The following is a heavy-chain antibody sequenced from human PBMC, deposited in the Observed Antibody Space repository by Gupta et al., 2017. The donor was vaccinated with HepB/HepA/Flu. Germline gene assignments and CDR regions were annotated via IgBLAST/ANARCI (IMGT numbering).Heavy chain of an antibody. V-gene: IGHV3-23*01. CDR3: AKSSKVTVGPTVIFYS. CDR2: LSGIGGVT. CDR1: GFTFSSYA. D-gene: IGHD1-26*01. J-gene: IGHJ4*02. Sequence: EVQLLESGGDLVQPGGSLTLSCAASGFTFSSYAMSWVRQAPGKGLEWVATLSGIGGVTYYADSVKGRFTISRDNSENTLYLQMHSLRADDTGVYYCAKSSKVTVGPTVIFYSCGQGTLVTVSS.